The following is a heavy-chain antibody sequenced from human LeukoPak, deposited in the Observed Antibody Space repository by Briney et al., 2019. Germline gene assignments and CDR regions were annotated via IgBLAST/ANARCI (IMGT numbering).Heavy chain of an antibody. CDR2: ISSSGSAI. D-gene: IGHD3-10*01. V-gene: IGHV3-11*01. CDR3: ARVLRDYYGSGSSSPDY. J-gene: IGHJ4*02. Sequence: GGSLRLSCAASGFIFSDYYMSWIRQAPGKGLEWFSYISSSGSAIYYADSVKGRFTISRDNAKNSLYLQMNSLRAEDTAVYYCARVLRDYYGSGSSSPDYWGQGTLVTVSS. CDR1: GFIFSDYY.